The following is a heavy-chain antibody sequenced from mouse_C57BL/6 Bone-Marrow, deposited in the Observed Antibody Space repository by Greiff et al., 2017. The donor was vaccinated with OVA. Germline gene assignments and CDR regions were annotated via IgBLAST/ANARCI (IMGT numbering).Heavy chain of an antibody. CDR3: ARDSFAY. CDR1: GYTFTSYW. V-gene: IGHV1-52*01. J-gene: IGHJ3*01. Sequence: QVQLKQPGAELVRPGSSVKLSCKASGYTFTSYWMHWVKQRPIQGLEWIGNIDPSDSETHYNQKFKDKATFTVDKSSSTAYMQLSSLTSDDSAVYYCARDSFAYWGQGTLVTVSA. CDR2: IDPSDSET.